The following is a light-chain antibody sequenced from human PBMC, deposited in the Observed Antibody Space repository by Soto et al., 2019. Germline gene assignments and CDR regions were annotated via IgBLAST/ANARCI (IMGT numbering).Light chain of an antibody. CDR1: HNINNY. CDR2: AAS. J-gene: IGKJ2*03. V-gene: IGKV1-39*01. Sequence: IQMTQSPSSLSASVGDRVTISCRASHNINNYLNWYQQKPGTAPKPLIYAASSLQPGVPSRFNGSRSATDVTLTISSLQPEDAATYYCQQSYYMPRSFGQGTKLQI. CDR3: QQSYYMPRS.